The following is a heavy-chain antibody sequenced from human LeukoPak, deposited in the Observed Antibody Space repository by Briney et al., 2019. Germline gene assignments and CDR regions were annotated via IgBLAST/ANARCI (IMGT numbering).Heavy chain of an antibody. CDR2: INSDGSTT. CDR3: ARVIYSGWGGELSD. D-gene: IGHD6-19*01. CDR1: GFTFSSYW. Sequence: PVGSLRLSCAASGFTFSSYWMHWVRQAPGKGLVWVSRINSDGSTTRYADSVMGRFTISRDNAKNTLYLQMNSLRAEDTAVYYCARVIYSGWGGELSDWGQGTLVSVSS. J-gene: IGHJ4*02. V-gene: IGHV3-74*01.